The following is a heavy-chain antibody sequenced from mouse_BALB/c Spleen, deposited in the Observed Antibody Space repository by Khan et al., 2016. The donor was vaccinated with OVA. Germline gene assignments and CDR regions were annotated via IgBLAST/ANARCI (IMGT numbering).Heavy chain of an antibody. V-gene: IGHV9-3-1*01. CDR2: INTYTGEP. Sequence: QIQLVQSGPELKKPGETVKISCKASGYTFTNYGMNWVKQSPGKALKWMGWINTYTGEPTYADDFKGRFAFSLETSATTAYLQINNLKNEDTATYCWSRPPDCSYTLDYWGQGTSVTVSS. CDR3: SRPPDCSYTLDY. CDR1: GYTFTNYG. J-gene: IGHJ4*01.